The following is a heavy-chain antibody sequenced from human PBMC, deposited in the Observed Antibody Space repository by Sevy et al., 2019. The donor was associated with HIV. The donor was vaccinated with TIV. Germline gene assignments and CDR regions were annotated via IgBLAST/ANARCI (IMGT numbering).Heavy chain of an antibody. Sequence: GGCLRLSCTASGFIFTNAWMSCVRQAPGKGLEWVGRIKSKTDGGTTDYAAPVKGRFTISRDDSKNTLYLQMDGLTTEDTAVCYCATRATHRSSYSYYFDYWGQGTLVTVSS. D-gene: IGHD3-22*01. CDR3: ATRATHRSSYSYYFDY. J-gene: IGHJ4*02. CDR1: GFIFTNAW. CDR2: IKSKTDGGTT. V-gene: IGHV3-15*01.